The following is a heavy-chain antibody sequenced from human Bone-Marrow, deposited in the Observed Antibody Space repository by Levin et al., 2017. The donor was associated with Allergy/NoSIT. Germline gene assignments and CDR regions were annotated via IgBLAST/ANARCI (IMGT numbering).Heavy chain of an antibody. V-gene: IGHV3-48*02. CDR2: ITSSGDGT. J-gene: IGHJ4*02. CDR3: ARDPARGYYDSSGYSGDH. Sequence: GGSLRLSCAASGFTFRHYTMNWVRQAPGKGLEWVSCITSSGDGTYYADSVKGRFTISRDNAKNSLYLQLNRMRDEDTAMYYCARDPARGYYDSSGYSGDHWGQGTLVTVSS. CDR1: GFTFRHYT. D-gene: IGHD3-22*01.